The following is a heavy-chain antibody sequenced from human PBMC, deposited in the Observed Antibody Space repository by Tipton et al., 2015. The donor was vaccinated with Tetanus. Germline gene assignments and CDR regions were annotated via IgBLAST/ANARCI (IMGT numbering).Heavy chain of an antibody. J-gene: IGHJ6*02. CDR3: ARGPLGWELASYYYYGMDV. CDR2: INHSGST. Sequence: TLSLTCAVYGGSFSGYYWSWIRQPPGKGLEWIGEINHSGSTNYNPSIKSRVTISADTSKNPFSLKLSSVTAADTAVYYCARGPLGWELASYYYYGMDVWGQGTTVTVSS. V-gene: IGHV4-34*01. D-gene: IGHD1-26*01. CDR1: GGSFSGYY.